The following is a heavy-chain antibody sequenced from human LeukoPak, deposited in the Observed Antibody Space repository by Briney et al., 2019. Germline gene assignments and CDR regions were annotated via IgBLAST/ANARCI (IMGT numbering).Heavy chain of an antibody. CDR2: IKQDGSEK. Sequence: GGSLRLSCAASGFTFSSYWMSWVRQAPGKGLEWVANIKQDGSEKYYVDSVKGRFTISRDNAKNSLYLQMNSLRAEDTAVYYCATYSSRNAREFQSWGQGTLVTVSS. CDR1: GFTFSSYW. CDR3: ATYSSRNAREFQS. V-gene: IGHV3-7*01. D-gene: IGHD2-2*01. J-gene: IGHJ1*01.